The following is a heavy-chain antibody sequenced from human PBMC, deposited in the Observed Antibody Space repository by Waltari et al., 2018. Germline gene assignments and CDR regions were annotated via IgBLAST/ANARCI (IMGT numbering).Heavy chain of an antibody. V-gene: IGHV3-49*04. D-gene: IGHD3-22*01. CDR2: IRSKADGGTT. CDR1: GFTFGDYA. CDR3: TRGSITMIVVVFDY. Sequence: EVQLVESGGGLVQLGRSLILSCSASGFTFGDYAMSCVSTPQGKGLEWVVFIRSKADGGTTEYAASVKGRFTISRDDSKSIAYLQMNSLKTEDTAVYYCTRGSITMIVVVFDYWGQGTLVTVSS. J-gene: IGHJ4*02.